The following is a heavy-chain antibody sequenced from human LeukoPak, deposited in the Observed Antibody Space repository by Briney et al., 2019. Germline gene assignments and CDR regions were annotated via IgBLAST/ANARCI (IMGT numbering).Heavy chain of an antibody. CDR1: GFTFSSYE. CDR2: ISSSGSTI. D-gene: IGHD6-19*01. CDR3: ARDQGDIAVAGRGFDY. Sequence: PGGSLRLSCAASGFTFSSYEMNWVRQAPGKGLEWVSYISSSGSTIYYADFVKGRFTISRDNAKNSLYLQMNSLRAEDTAVYYCARDQGDIAVAGRGFDYWGQGTLVTVSS. J-gene: IGHJ4*02. V-gene: IGHV3-48*03.